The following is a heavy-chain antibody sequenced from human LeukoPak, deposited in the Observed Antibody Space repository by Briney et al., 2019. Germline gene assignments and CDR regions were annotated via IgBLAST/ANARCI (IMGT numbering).Heavy chain of an antibody. V-gene: IGHV5-51*01. CDR3: ARAHQYSSYYFDY. Sequence: GESLKISWKGSGYSFTTYWIAWVRQMPGKGLEWMGIIYPGDSDTRYSPSFQGHVTISADKSISAAYLQWSSLKASDTAMYYCARAHQYSSYYFDYWGQGTLVAVSS. D-gene: IGHD6-6*01. CDR2: IYPGDSDT. CDR1: GYSFTTYW. J-gene: IGHJ4*02.